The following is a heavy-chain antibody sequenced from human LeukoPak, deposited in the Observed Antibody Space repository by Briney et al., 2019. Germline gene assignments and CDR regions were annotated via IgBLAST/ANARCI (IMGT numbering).Heavy chain of an antibody. CDR1: GFTFSSYA. D-gene: IGHD4-17*01. Sequence: GRSLRLSCAASGFTFSSYAMYWVRQAPGKGLEWVAVISYDGSNKYYADSVKGRFTISRDNSKNTLYLQMNSLRAEDTAVYCCARRPTVTTPLTAWGQGTLVTVSS. CDR3: ARRPTVTTPLTA. CDR2: ISYDGSNK. V-gene: IGHV3-30-3*01. J-gene: IGHJ5*02.